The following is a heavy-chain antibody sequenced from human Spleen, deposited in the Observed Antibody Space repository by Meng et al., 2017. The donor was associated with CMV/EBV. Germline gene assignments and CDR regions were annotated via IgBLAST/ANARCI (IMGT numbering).Heavy chain of an antibody. CDR3: ARDRGFLEWSLDY. CDR2: IKQDGSEK. Sequence: GGSLRLSCAASGFTFSSYWMSWVRQAPGKGLEWVANIKQDGSEKYYVDSVKGRFTISRDNAKNSLYLQMNSLRAEDTAVYYCARDRGFLEWSLDYWGQGALVTVSS. CDR1: GFTFSSYW. V-gene: IGHV3-7*01. J-gene: IGHJ4*02. D-gene: IGHD3-3*01.